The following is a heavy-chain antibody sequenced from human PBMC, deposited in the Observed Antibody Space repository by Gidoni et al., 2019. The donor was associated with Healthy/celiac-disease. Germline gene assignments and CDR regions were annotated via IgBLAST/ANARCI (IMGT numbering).Heavy chain of an antibody. CDR1: GGSISSGSYY. Sequence: QVQLQESGPGLVKPSQTLSLTCPVSGGSISSGSYYWSWLRQPAGKGLEWIGRIYTRWSTNYNPSLKSRVTISGDTSKNQFSLKLSSVTAADTAVYYCAREKKRLRNWGVDGYFDYWGQGTLVTVSS. J-gene: IGHJ4*02. V-gene: IGHV4-61*02. CDR3: AREKKRLRNWGVDGYFDY. CDR2: IYTRWST. D-gene: IGHD7-27*01.